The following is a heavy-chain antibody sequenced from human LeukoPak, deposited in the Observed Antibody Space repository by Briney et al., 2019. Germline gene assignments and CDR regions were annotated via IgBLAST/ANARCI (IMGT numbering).Heavy chain of an antibody. J-gene: IGHJ4*02. Sequence: SVKVSCKASGGTFSSYAISWVRQAPGQGLEWMGRIIPILGIANYAQKFQGRVTITADKSTSTAYMELSSLRSEDTAVYYCARPWGVDTAPGRFDYWGQGTLVTVSS. CDR2: IIPILGIA. V-gene: IGHV1-69*04. CDR1: GGTFSSYA. D-gene: IGHD5-18*01. CDR3: ARPWGVDTAPGRFDY.